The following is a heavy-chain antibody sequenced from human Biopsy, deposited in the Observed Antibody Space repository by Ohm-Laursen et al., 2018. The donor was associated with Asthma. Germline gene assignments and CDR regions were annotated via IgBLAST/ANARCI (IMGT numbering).Heavy chain of an antibody. V-gene: IGHV3-9*01. J-gene: IGHJ4*02. CDR2: ISWNSGSI. CDR1: GFTFDDYA. Sequence: SLRLSCTASGFTFDDYAMHWVRQAPGKGLEWVSGISWNSGSIGYADSVKGRFTSSRDNAKNSLYLQMNSLRAEDTALYYCAKGEWELLEANFDYWGQGTLVTVSS. D-gene: IGHD1-26*01. CDR3: AKGEWELLEANFDY.